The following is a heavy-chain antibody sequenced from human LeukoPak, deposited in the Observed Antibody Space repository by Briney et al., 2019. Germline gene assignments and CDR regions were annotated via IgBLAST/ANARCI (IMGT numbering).Heavy chain of an antibody. Sequence: PGGSLRLSCAASGFTFSSYAMSWVRQAPGKGLEWVSAISGSGGSTYYADSVKGRFTISRDNSKNTLYLQMNSLRAEDTAVYYCAKTIAALSDYYYMDVWGKATTVTVSS. CDR1: GFTFSSYA. D-gene: IGHD6-6*01. J-gene: IGHJ6*03. CDR2: ISGSGGST. V-gene: IGHV3-23*01. CDR3: AKTIAALSDYYYMDV.